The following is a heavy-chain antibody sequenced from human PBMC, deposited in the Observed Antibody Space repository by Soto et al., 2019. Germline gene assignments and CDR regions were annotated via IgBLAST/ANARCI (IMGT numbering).Heavy chain of an antibody. D-gene: IGHD3-3*01. CDR1: GGSISSGGYY. CDR3: ARLAYDFWSGYYFQGRPDQPMENYYFDY. Sequence: SETLSLTCTVSGGSISSGGYYWSWIRQHPGKGLEWIGYIYYSGSTYYNPSLKSRVTISVDTSKNQFSLKLSSVTAADTAVYYCARLAYDFWSGYYFQGRPDQPMENYYFDYWGQGTLVTVSS. V-gene: IGHV4-31*03. CDR2: IYYSGST. J-gene: IGHJ4*02.